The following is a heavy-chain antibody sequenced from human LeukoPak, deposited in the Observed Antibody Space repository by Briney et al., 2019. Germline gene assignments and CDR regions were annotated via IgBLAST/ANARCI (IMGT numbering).Heavy chain of an antibody. J-gene: IGHJ4*02. D-gene: IGHD6-6*01. CDR1: GFTFSSYA. CDR3: AKDRGVTVAARPPHDY. V-gene: IGHV3-23*01. CDR2: ISGSGGST. Sequence: GGSLRLSCAASGFTFSSYAMSWVRQAPGKGLAWVSAISGSGGSTYYADSVKGRFTISRDNSKNTLYLQMNSLRAEDTAVYYCAKDRGVTVAARPPHDYWGQGTLVTVSS.